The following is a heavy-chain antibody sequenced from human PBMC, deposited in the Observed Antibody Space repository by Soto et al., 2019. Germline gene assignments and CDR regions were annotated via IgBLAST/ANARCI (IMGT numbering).Heavy chain of an antibody. V-gene: IGHV1-69*04. Sequence: SVTVSCKASGRTFSSYTISWVRPAPGQGLEWMGRIIPILGIANYAQKFQGRVTITADKSTSTAYMELSSLRSEDTAVYYCARERMTTVTTFDYWGQGTLVTVSS. J-gene: IGHJ4*02. CDR2: IIPILGIA. CDR3: ARERMTTVTTFDY. CDR1: GRTFSSYT. D-gene: IGHD4-17*01.